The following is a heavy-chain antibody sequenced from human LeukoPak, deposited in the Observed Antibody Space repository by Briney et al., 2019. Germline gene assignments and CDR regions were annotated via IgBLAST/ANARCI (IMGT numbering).Heavy chain of an antibody. Sequence: ASVKVSCEASGYTFTSYGISWVRQAPGQGLEWMGWISAYNGNTNYAQKLQGRVTMTTDTSTSTAYMELSSLRSEDTAVYYCAKGMSGSNPYNWFDPWGQGTLVTVSS. J-gene: IGHJ5*02. CDR1: GYTFTSYG. CDR2: ISAYNGNT. V-gene: IGHV1-18*01. D-gene: IGHD1-26*01. CDR3: AKGMSGSNPYNWFDP.